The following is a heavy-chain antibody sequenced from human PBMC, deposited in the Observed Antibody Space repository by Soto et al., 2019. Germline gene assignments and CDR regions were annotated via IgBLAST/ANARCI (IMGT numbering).Heavy chain of an antibody. CDR3: AKDLLSGSYVVGVFDY. V-gene: IGHV3-30*18. CDR1: GFSFSTYS. Sequence: HPGGPLRLSCAASGFSFSTYSMHWVRQAPGKGLEWVAVISYDGSNKYYADFVKGRFTISRDNSKNTLYLQMNSLRAEDTAVYYCAKDLLSGSYVVGVFDYWGQGTLVTVSS. CDR2: ISYDGSNK. J-gene: IGHJ4*02. D-gene: IGHD1-26*01.